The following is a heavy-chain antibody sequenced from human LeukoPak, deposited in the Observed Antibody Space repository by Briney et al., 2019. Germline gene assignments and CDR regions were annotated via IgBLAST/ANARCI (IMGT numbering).Heavy chain of an antibody. V-gene: IGHV4-4*07. D-gene: IGHD3-16*01. CDR2: IYTSGST. Sequence: SETLSLTCTVSGGSISSYYWSWIRQPAGKGLEWIGRIYTSGSTNYNPSLKSRVTMSIDTSKNQFSLNLSSVTAADTAVYYCAKSPSGRGGYNWFDPWGQGTLVTVSS. CDR1: GGSISSYY. CDR3: AKSPSGRGGYNWFDP. J-gene: IGHJ5*02.